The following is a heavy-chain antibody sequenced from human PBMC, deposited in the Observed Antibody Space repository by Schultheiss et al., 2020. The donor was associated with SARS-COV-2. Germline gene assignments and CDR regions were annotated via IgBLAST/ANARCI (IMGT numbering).Heavy chain of an antibody. CDR2: ISSSSSTR. V-gene: IGHV3-48*01. D-gene: IGHD3-3*01. CDR3: ARDPNVLRFLDLPRDV. J-gene: IGHJ6*03. CDR1: GFTFSSYS. Sequence: GGSLRLSCAASGFTFSSYSMNWVRQAPGKGLEWVSYISSSSSTRYYADSVKGRITIYRDNAKNSLYLQMNSRRAEETAVYYCARDPNVLRFLDLPRDVWGKGTTVTVS.